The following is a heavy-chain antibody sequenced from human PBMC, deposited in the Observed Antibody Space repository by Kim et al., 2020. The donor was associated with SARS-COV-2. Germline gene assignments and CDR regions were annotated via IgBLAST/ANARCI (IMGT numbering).Heavy chain of an antibody. CDR2: IYYSGST. V-gene: IGHV4-59*01. J-gene: IGHJ4*02. CDR1: GGSISSYY. CDR3: ARAEAHYYDSSGQYFDY. D-gene: IGHD3-22*01. Sequence: SETLPLTCTVSGGSISSYYWSWIRQPPGKGLEWIGNIYYSGSTNYNPSLKSRVTISVDTSKNQFSLKLSSVTAADTAVYYCARAEAHYYDSSGQYFDYWGQGSLVTVSS.